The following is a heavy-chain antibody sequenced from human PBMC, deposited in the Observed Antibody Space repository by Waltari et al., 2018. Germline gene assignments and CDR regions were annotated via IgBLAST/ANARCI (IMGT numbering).Heavy chain of an antibody. CDR1: GGSISTYY. D-gene: IGHD1-7*01. J-gene: IGHJ4*02. Sequence: QVQLQESGPGLVKPSETLSLTCTVPGGSISTYYWGWIRQPPGKGLEWIGYIYFGGNTNYNPSLKSRVTISVDTSTNKFSLKVSSVTAADTALYYCVRGRINWNYEGPRLDYWGQGTLVTVSS. CDR2: IYFGGNT. V-gene: IGHV4-59*01. CDR3: VRGRINWNYEGPRLDY.